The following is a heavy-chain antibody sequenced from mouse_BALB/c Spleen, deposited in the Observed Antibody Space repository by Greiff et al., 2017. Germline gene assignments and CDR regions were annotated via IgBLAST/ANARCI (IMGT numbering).Heavy chain of an antibody. CDR1: GYTFTSYW. CDR3: TRSYDYYAMDY. J-gene: IGHJ4*01. V-gene: IGHV1-69*02. Sequence: VQLQQPGAELVRPGASVKLSCKASGYTFTSYWINWVKQRPGQGLEWIGNIYPSNSYTNYNQKFKDKATLTVDKSSSTAFMQLSSPTSEDSAVYYCTRSYDYYAMDYWGQGTSVTVSS. CDR2: IYPSNSYT. D-gene: IGHD1-1*01.